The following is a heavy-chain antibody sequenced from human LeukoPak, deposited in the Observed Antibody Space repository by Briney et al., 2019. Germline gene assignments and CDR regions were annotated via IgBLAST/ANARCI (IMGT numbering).Heavy chain of an antibody. D-gene: IGHD7-27*01. CDR3: ARVKPLNWGGYYYGMDV. CDR1: GGSISSYY. Sequence: SETLSLTCTVSGGSISSYYWSWIRQPPGKGLEWIGYIYYSGSTNYNPSFKSRVTISVDTSKNQFSLKLSSVTAADTAVYYCARVKPLNWGGYYYGMDVWGQGTTVTVSS. J-gene: IGHJ6*02. V-gene: IGHV4-59*01. CDR2: IYYSGST.